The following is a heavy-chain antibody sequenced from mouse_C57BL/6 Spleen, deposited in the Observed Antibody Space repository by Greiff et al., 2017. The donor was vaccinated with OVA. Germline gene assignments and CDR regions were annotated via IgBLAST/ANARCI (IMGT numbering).Heavy chain of an antibody. J-gene: IGHJ2*01. V-gene: IGHV1-82*01. Sequence: QVQLQQSGPELVKPGASVKISCKASGYAFSSSWMNWVKQRPGKGLEWIGRIYPGDGDTNYNGKFKGKATLTADKSSSTAYMQLSSLTSEDSAVYFCATNWDEGYWGQGTTLTVSS. CDR2: IYPGDGDT. CDR1: GYAFSSSW. D-gene: IGHD4-1*01. CDR3: ATNWDEGY.